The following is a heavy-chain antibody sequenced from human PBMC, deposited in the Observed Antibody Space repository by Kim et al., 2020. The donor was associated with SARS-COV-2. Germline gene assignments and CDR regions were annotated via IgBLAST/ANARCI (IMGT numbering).Heavy chain of an antibody. CDR2: IKQDGSEK. CDR3: ARGILTGYYYFDY. J-gene: IGHJ4*02. V-gene: IGHV3-7*01. Sequence: GGSLRLSCAASGFTFSSYWMSWVRQAPGKGLEWVANIKQDGSEKYYVDSVKGRFTISRDNAKNSLYLQMNSLRAEDTAVYYCARGILTGYYYFDYWGQGTLVTVSS. CDR1: GFTFSSYW. D-gene: IGHD3-9*01.